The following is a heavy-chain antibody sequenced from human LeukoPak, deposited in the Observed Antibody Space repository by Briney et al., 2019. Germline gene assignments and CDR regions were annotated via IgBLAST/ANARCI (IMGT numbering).Heavy chain of an antibody. CDR2: LYSSGGK. CDR3: VRDRAEGRAWVEFDP. Sequence: GGSLRLSCVASGFSVSSYGMSWVRQAPGKAPEWVSLLYSSGGKYYADSVQGRFIISRDNSKNTLYLQMNNLRVEDTAVYHCVRDRAEGRAWVEFDPWGQGTVVTVSS. V-gene: IGHV3-66*03. J-gene: IGHJ5*02. CDR1: GFSVSSYG.